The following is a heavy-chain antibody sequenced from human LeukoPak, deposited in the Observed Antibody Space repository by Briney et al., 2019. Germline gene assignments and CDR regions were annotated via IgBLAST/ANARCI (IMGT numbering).Heavy chain of an antibody. Sequence: GSSVKVSCKASGGTFGSYAISWVRQAPGQGLEWMGGIIPIFGTANYAQKFQGRVTITTDESTSTAYMELSSLRSEDTAVYYCARGRTPYYDFWSTLGQGTLVTVSS. J-gene: IGHJ5*02. CDR1: GGTFGSYA. V-gene: IGHV1-69*05. D-gene: IGHD3-3*01. CDR2: IIPIFGTA. CDR3: ARGRTPYYDFWST.